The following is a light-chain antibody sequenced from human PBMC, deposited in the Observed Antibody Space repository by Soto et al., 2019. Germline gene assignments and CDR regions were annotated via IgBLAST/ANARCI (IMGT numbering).Light chain of an antibody. V-gene: IGLV2-14*01. J-gene: IGLJ3*02. CDR2: DVS. CDR1: SSDVGGYDF. CDR3: TSYTRSDIGV. Sequence: QSALTQPASVSGSPGQSITISCTGTSSDVGGYDFVSWYQQRPGKAPKLIIYDVSNRPSGVSKRFSGSKSANTASLTISGLQAEDEADYYCTSYTRSDIGVFGGGTKLTVL.